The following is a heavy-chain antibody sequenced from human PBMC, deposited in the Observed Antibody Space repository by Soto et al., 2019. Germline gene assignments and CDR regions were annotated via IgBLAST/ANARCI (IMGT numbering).Heavy chain of an antibody. Sequence: PSETLSLTCTVSGGSISCYYWSWIRQPPGKGLEWIGDIYYSGSTNYNPSLKSRVTISVDTSKNQFSLKLSSVTAADTAVYYWARDSEYSDYYYGMDVWGQGTTVTVSS. CDR2: IYYSGST. CDR3: ARDSEYSDYYYGMDV. V-gene: IGHV4-59*01. D-gene: IGHD6-6*01. CDR1: GGSISCYY. J-gene: IGHJ6*02.